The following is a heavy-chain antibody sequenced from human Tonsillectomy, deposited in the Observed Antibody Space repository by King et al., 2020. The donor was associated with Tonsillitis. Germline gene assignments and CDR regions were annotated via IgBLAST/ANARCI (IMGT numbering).Heavy chain of an antibody. CDR2: MFYSGNT. CDR3: ARIYSGYDLVAGDYCYYGMDV. D-gene: IGHD5-12*01. J-gene: IGHJ6*02. CDR1: GGSVSSSTYY. V-gene: IGHV4-39*01. Sequence: QLQESGPGLVKPSETLSLTCTVSGGSVSSSTYYWGWIRQPPGKGLEWIGSMFYSGNTYYTPSLKSRVTISVETSKNQFSLKLSSVTAADTAVYYCARIYSGYDLVAGDYCYYGMDVWGQGTTVTVSS.